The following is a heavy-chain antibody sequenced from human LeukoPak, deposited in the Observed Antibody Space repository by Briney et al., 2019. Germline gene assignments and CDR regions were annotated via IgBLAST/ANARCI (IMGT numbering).Heavy chain of an antibody. V-gene: IGHV3-11*05. CDR3: ARVGRLWFGELLFLGGYFDY. Sequence: PGGSLRLSCAASGFTFSDYYMSWIRQAPGKGLEWVSYISSSSSYTNYADSVKGRFTISRDNAKNSLYLQMNSLRAEDTAVYYCARVGRLWFGELLFLGGYFDYWGQGTLVTVSS. CDR1: GFTFSDYY. J-gene: IGHJ4*02. CDR2: ISSSSSYT. D-gene: IGHD3-10*01.